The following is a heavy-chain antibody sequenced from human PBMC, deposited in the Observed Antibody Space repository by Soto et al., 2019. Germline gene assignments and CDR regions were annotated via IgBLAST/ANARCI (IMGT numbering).Heavy chain of an antibody. CDR2: IYYSGST. D-gene: IGHD3-22*01. J-gene: IGHJ3*02. Sequence: QVQLQESGPGLVKPSQTLSLTCTVSGGSISSGGYYWSWIRQHPGKGLEWIGYIYYSGSTYYNPSLKSRVTISVDTSKNQFSLKLSSVTAADTAVYYCARDGYYDSSGYYYDSAFDIWGQGTMVTVSS. V-gene: IGHV4-31*03. CDR3: ARDGYYDSSGYYYDSAFDI. CDR1: GGSISSGGYY.